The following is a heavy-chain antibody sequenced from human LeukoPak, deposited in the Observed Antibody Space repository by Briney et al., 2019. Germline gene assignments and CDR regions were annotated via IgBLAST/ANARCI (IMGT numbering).Heavy chain of an antibody. J-gene: IGHJ5*02. CDR3: ARDAGNSGYGCDL. CDR2: IRSSSET. Sequence: SGGSLRLSCAASGFIFSQYSMNWVRQVPGKGLEWVSHIRSSSETFYADSVKGRFTISRDNARNSLYLQMNNLRGEDTAIYYCARDAGNSGYGCDLWGQGTLVTVSS. D-gene: IGHD5-12*01. CDR1: GFIFSQYS. V-gene: IGHV3-48*01.